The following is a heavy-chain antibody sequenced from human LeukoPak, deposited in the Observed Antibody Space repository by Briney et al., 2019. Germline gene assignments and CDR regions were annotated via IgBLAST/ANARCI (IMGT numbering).Heavy chain of an antibody. Sequence: ASVKVSCKAFGYTFTRYYIHWVRQAPGQGLEWKGAIDCDGGNTKYAQRFQGRVTMTRDTSTSTVYMELSSLRSEDTAVFYCAREFGNTYYFDYWGQGTLVTVSS. CDR3: AREFGNTYYFDY. D-gene: IGHD4-23*01. CDR1: GYTFTRYY. V-gene: IGHV1-46*01. CDR2: IDCDGGNT. J-gene: IGHJ4*02.